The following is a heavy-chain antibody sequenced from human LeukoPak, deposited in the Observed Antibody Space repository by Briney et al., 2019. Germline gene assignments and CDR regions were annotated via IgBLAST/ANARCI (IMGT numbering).Heavy chain of an antibody. CDR1: GFTFSSYA. Sequence: GGSLRLSCAASGFTFSSYAMHWVRQAPGKGLEYVSAISSNGGSTYYANSVKGRFTISRDNSKNTLYLQMGSLRAEDMAVYYCARVGPYSRRHNEEYYFGYWGQGTLVTVSS. CDR2: ISSNGGST. CDR3: ARVGPYSRRHNEEYYFGY. J-gene: IGHJ4*02. D-gene: IGHD4-11*01. V-gene: IGHV3-64*01.